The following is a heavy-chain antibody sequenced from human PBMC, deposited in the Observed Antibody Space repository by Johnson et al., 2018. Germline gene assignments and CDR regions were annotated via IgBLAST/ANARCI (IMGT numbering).Heavy chain of an antibody. CDR1: GFTFSSYW. J-gene: IGHJ3*02. D-gene: IGHD4-17*01. CDR3: TRFGYGDYVDAFDI. CDR2: IRSKAYGGTT. Sequence: VQLVQSGGGLVQPGGSLRLSCAASGFTFSSYWMSWVRQAPGKGLEWVGFIRSKAYGGTTEYAASVKGRFTISRDDSKSIAYLQLNSLKTEDTAVYYCTRFGYGDYVDAFDIWGQGTMVPASS. V-gene: IGHV3-49*04.